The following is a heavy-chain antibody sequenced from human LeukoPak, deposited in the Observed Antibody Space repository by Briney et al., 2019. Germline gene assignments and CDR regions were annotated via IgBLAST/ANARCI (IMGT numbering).Heavy chain of an antibody. D-gene: IGHD5-18*01. J-gene: IGHJ4*02. V-gene: IGHV4-59*01. CDR1: GDSLISYY. CDR3: CIRLWTQPCLVPFNY. CDR2: IHLFGRA. Sequence: PSETLSLTCSVSGDSLISYYWNWLRQSPGKGLEWIWNIHLFGRAEYNSSLPSRVTMFLDSSKNQFSLKLTSVTPTDTAVYYSCIRLWTQPCLVPFNYWGQGILVTVSS.